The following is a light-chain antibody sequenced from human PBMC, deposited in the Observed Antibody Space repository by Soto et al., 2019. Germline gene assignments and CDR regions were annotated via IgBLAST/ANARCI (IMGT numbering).Light chain of an antibody. J-gene: IGKJ4*01. CDR1: QSISTW. CDR3: QQYNGYSPVT. Sequence: DIQMTQSPSTLSASVGDRVTITCRASQSISTWLAWYQQKPGKAPKLLIYKASTLESGVPSRFSGSGSGTELTLAISSLQPDDFATYYCQQYNGYSPVTFRGETKVEIK. CDR2: KAS. V-gene: IGKV1-5*03.